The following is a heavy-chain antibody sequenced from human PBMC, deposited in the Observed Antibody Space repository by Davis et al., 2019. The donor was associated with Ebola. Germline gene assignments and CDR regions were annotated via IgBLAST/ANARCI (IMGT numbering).Heavy chain of an antibody. CDR3: ARAASSLLNDY. Sequence: AASVKVSCKASDYTFTDYAFTWLRQAPGQGLEWMGWSSTYNGNTNYAQKLQGRVTMTTDTSTNTAHMELRSLTTDDTAVYYCARAASSLLNDYWGQGTLVTVSS. CDR2: SSTYNGNT. J-gene: IGHJ4*02. CDR1: DYTFTDYA. V-gene: IGHV1-18*01. D-gene: IGHD3-10*01.